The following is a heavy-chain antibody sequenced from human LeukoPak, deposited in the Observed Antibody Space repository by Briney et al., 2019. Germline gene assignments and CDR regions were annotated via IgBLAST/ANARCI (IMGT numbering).Heavy chain of an antibody. V-gene: IGHV3-23*01. CDR1: GFTFSSYA. J-gene: IGHJ4*02. CDR2: ISGSGGST. Sequence: GGSLRLSCAASGFTFSSYAMSWVRQAPGKGLEWVSAISGSGGSTYYADSVKGRFTISRDNSKNTLYLQTNSLRAEDTAVYYCAKDFPLTGTTLPPADYWGQGTLVTVSS. D-gene: IGHD1-20*01. CDR3: AKDFPLTGTTLPPADY.